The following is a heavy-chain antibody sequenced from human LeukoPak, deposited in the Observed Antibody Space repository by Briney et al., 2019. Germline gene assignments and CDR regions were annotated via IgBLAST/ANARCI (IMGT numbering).Heavy chain of an antibody. CDR2: INPNSGGT. J-gene: IGHJ4*02. V-gene: IGHV1-2*02. Sequence: ASVKVSCKASGYTFTGYYMHWVRQAPGQGLEWMGWINPNSGGTNYAQKFQGRVTMTRDTSISTAYMELRRLRSDDTAVYYCARDLYDSSGYYCSFDYWGQGTLVTVSS. D-gene: IGHD3-22*01. CDR1: GYTFTGYY. CDR3: ARDLYDSSGYYCSFDY.